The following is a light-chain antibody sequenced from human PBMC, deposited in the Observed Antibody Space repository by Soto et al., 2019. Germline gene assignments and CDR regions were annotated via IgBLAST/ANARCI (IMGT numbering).Light chain of an antibody. CDR1: QSVSNL. V-gene: IGKV3-20*01. CDR2: GAS. CDR3: QQYGSPPIT. Sequence: EFLLTKFPPTRSLSPGERPPLSCRASQSVSNLLAWYQQKPGQAPRLLIYGASNRATGTPDRFSGSGSGTDFTLTISRLEPEDFAVYYCQQYGSPPITFGQGTRLEIK. J-gene: IGKJ5*01.